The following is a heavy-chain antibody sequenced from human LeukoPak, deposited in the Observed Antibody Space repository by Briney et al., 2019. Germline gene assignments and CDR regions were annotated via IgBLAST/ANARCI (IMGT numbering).Heavy chain of an antibody. J-gene: IGHJ6*03. CDR3: AREINYMDV. Sequence: PSETLSLTCAVYGGSFSGYYWSWIRQPPGKGLEWIGEINHSGSTNYNPSLKGRVTISVDTSKNQFSLKLSSVTAADTAVYYCAREINYMDVWGKGTTVTVSS. CDR1: GGSFSGYY. V-gene: IGHV4-34*01. CDR2: INHSGST.